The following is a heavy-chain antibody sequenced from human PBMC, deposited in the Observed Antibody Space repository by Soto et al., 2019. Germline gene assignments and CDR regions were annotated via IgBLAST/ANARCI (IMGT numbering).Heavy chain of an antibody. V-gene: IGHV3-23*01. CDR3: AKHYYGSGSYPDY. CDR2: ISGSGGDT. D-gene: IGHD3-10*01. CDR1: GFTFSIYS. Sequence: GGSLRLSCAASGFTFSIYSMSWFRQALGKGLEWISAISGSGGDTPYAGSVKGRFTTSRDNSKNTLYLQMNSLRAEDTAFYYCAKHYYGSGSYPDYWGQGTLVTVSS. J-gene: IGHJ4*02.